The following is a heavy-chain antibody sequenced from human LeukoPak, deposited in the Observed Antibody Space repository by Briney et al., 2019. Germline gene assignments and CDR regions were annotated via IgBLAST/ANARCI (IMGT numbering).Heavy chain of an antibody. J-gene: IGHJ5*02. D-gene: IGHD6-13*01. CDR3: ARDGHSSSCTENGNWFDP. Sequence: GASVKVSCMASGYTFTGHYMHWVRQAPGQGLEWMGWINPNSGGTNYAQKFQGRVTMTRDTSISTAYMQLSRLRSDDTAVYYCARDGHSSSCTENGNWFDPWGQGTLVTVSS. CDR1: GYTFTGHY. V-gene: IGHV1-2*02. CDR2: INPNSGGT.